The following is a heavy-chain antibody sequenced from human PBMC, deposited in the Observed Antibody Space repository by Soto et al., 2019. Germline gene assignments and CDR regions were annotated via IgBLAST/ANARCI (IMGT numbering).Heavy chain of an antibody. Sequence: EVQLLESGGGLVRPGGSLRLSCAASGFPFRSYAMGWVRQAPGKGLEWISVISGSGEITLYTDSVKGRFTISRDFSHNTLSLQMNSLRADDTAIYYCGKARYLLVDQPLYFESWGQGTLVTVSS. CDR3: GKARYLLVDQPLYFES. CDR2: ISGSGEIT. V-gene: IGHV3-23*01. J-gene: IGHJ4*02. CDR1: GFPFRSYA. D-gene: IGHD3-9*01.